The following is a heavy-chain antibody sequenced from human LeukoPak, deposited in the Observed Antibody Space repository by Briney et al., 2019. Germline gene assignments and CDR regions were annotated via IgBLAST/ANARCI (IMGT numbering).Heavy chain of an antibody. V-gene: IGHV4-31*03. Sequence: SETLSLTCTVSGGSISSGGYYWSWIRQHPGKGLEWIVYIYYSGSTYYNPSLKSRVTISVDRSKNQFSLKLSSVTAADTAVYYCARAGALGHCSGGSRYLYWGQGTLVTVSS. D-gene: IGHD2-15*01. CDR3: ARAGALGHCSGGSRYLY. CDR2: IYYSGST. J-gene: IGHJ4*02. CDR1: GGSISSGGYY.